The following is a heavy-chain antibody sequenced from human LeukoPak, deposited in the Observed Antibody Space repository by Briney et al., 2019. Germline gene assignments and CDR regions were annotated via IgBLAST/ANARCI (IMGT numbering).Heavy chain of an antibody. J-gene: IGHJ4*02. CDR1: GDTFSNYA. D-gene: IGHD5-18*01. CDR2: IIPIIHTP. V-gene: IGHV1-69*01. CDR3: AKVSNGYSYGSHFDY. Sequence: ASVKVSCKASGDTFSNYAITWVRQAPGQGLEWMGGIIPIIHTPNYAQKFQGRVTITADASTSTAYMELSSLRSEDTAVYYCAKVSNGYSYGSHFDYWGQGTLVTVSS.